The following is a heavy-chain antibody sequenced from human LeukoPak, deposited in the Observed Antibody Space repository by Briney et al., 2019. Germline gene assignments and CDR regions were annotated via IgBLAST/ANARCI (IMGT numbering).Heavy chain of an antibody. CDR2: MNPNSGNT. V-gene: IGHV1-8*02. J-gene: IGHJ3*02. CDR3: ARDPWDYGDVGGFDI. D-gene: IGHD4-17*01. CDR1: GYTFTSYD. Sequence: GASVKVSCKASGYTFTSYDINWVRQATGQGLEWMGWMNPNSGNTGYAQKLQGRVTMTTDTSTSTAYMELRSLRSDDTAVYYCARDPWDYGDVGGFDIWGQGTMVTVSS.